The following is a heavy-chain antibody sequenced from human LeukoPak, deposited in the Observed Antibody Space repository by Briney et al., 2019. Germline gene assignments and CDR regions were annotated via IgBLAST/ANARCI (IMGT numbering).Heavy chain of an antibody. CDR3: ARDPLPTSDTAMVLPLPNDI. V-gene: IGHV3-11*01. CDR2: ISSSGSAI. J-gene: IGHJ3*02. CDR1: GFTFSDYY. Sequence: PGGSLRLSCAASGFTFSDYYMSWIRQAPGKGLEWVSYISSSGSAIYYADSVKGRFTISRDNAKNSLYLQMNSLRAEDTAVYYCARDPLPTSDTAMVLPLPNDIWGQGTMVTVSS. D-gene: IGHD5-18*01.